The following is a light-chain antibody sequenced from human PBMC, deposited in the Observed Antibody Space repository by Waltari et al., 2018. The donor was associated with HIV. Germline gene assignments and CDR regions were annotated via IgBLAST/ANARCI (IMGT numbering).Light chain of an antibody. CDR1: NSNIATNT. Sequence: QSVLTQPPSASGTPGQRVTISCSGSNSNIATNTVNWYQQLPGTAPKLLIYSNSGRPSGVPDRFSGSKSGTSASLASSGLQSEDEADYYCAAWDDSLNAVFGGGTKLTVL. J-gene: IGLJ2*01. CDR2: SNS. CDR3: AAWDDSLNAV. V-gene: IGLV1-44*01.